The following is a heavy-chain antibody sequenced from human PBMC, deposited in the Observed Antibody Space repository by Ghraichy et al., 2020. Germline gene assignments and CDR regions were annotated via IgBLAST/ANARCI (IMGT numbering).Heavy chain of an antibody. CDR3: ARIRPTMVRGINYSYYGMDV. D-gene: IGHD3-10*01. V-gene: IGHV2-70*11. CDR2: IDWDDDK. J-gene: IGHJ6*02. Sequence: SGPTLVKPTQTLTLTCTFSGFSLSTSGMCVSWIRQPPGKALEWLARIDWDDDKYYSTSLKTRLTISKDTSKNQVVLTMTNMDPVDTATYYCARIRPTMVRGINYSYYGMDVWGQGTTVTVSS. CDR1: GFSLSTSGMC.